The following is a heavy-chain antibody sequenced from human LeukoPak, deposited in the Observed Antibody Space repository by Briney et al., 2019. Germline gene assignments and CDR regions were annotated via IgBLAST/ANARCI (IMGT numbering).Heavy chain of an antibody. CDR2: IFHSGST. J-gene: IGHJ4*02. CDR1: GYSISSGYY. V-gene: IGHV4-38-2*02. Sequence: SETLSLTCTVSGYSISSGYYWGWIRQPPGKGLEWIGNIFHSGSTYYNPSLKSRVTISVDTSKNQFSLKLSSVTAADTAVYYCARQGPRYYGSGSYSPAYYFDYWGQGTLVTVSS. CDR3: ARQGPRYYGSGSYSPAYYFDY. D-gene: IGHD3-10*01.